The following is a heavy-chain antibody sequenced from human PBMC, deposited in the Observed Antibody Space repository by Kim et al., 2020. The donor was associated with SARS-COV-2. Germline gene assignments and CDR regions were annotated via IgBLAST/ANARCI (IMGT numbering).Heavy chain of an antibody. CDR1: GFTFSSYW. V-gene: IGHV3-7*01. Sequence: GGSLRLSCAVSGFTFSSYWMSWVRQAPGKGLEWVANIKHDGSEKYYVDSVKGRFTISRDNAKNSLYLQMNSLRAEDTAVFYCARWDCSGGSCYSGAYGM. J-gene: IGHJ6*01. D-gene: IGHD2-15*01. CDR2: IKHDGSEK. CDR3: ARWDCSGGSCYSGAYGM.